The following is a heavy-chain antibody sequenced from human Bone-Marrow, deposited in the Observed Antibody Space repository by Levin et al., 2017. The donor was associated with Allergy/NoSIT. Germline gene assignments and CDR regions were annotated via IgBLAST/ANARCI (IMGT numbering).Heavy chain of an antibody. CDR1: GITFSSYT. J-gene: IGHJ6*02. D-gene: IGHD3-3*01. V-gene: IGHV3-21*04. Sequence: KSGGSLRLSCATSGITFSSYTMSWVRQAPGKGLEWVSSISSSSRYIYYADSVKGRFTISRDNAKNSLNLQINSLRVEDTAVYYCARSRGDFWSTNHLGFNFHYYYGMDVWGQGTTVTVSS. CDR3: ARSRGDFWSTNHLGFNFHYYYGMDV. CDR2: ISSSSRYI.